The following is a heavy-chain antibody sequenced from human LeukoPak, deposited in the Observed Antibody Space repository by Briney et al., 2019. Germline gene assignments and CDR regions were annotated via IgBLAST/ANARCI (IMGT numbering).Heavy chain of an antibody. Sequence: ASVKVSCKASGYTFTGYYMHWVRQAPGQGLEWMGWINPNSGGTNYAQKFQGRVTMTRDTSISTAYMELSRLRSDDTAVYCCARVRTDTTIFGVVTLFDYWGQGTLVTVSS. CDR3: ARVRTDTTIFGVVTLFDY. CDR2: INPNSGGT. CDR1: GYTFTGYY. J-gene: IGHJ4*02. V-gene: IGHV1-2*02. D-gene: IGHD3-3*01.